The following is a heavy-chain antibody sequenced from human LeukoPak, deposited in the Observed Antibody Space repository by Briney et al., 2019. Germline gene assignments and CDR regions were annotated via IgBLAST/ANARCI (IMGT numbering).Heavy chain of an antibody. CDR1: GYTFTGYY. CDR3: ARGGLRYFDWLSPYGDY. CDR2: INPNSGGT. V-gene: IGHV1-2*02. D-gene: IGHD3-9*01. Sequence: GASVAVSCKASGYTFTGYYMHWVRQAPGQGLEWMGWINPNSGGTNYAQKFQGRVTMTRDTSISTAYMELSRLRSDDTAVYYCARGGLRYFDWLSPYGDYWGQGTLVTVSS. J-gene: IGHJ4*02.